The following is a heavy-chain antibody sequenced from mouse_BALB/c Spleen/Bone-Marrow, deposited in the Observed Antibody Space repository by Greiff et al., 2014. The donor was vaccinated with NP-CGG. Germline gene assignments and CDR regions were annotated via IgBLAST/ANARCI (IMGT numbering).Heavy chain of an antibody. Sequence: VQLQQSGSVLVRPGASVKLSCKASGYTFTSSWMHWAKQRPGQGLEWIGDIHPNSGNTNYNEKFRGKATLTVDTSSNTAYVELSMLTSEDSAVYYGARSYRCGYFDVWGAGTTVTVSS. CDR1: GYTFTSSW. J-gene: IGHJ1*01. CDR3: ARSYRCGYFDV. CDR2: IHPNSGNT. D-gene: IGHD2-14*01. V-gene: IGHV1S130*01.